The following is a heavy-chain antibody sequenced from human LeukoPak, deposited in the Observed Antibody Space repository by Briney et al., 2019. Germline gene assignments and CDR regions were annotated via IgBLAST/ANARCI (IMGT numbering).Heavy chain of an antibody. V-gene: IGHV1-69*13. J-gene: IGHJ6*02. CDR1: GGTFSSYA. Sequence: SVKVSCKASGGTFSSYAISWVRQAPGQGLEWMGGIIPIFGTANYAQKFQGRVTITADESTSTAYMELSSLRSEDTAVNYCARSSSGYSHRYYYYYYGMDVWGQGITVTVSS. D-gene: IGHD5-18*01. CDR2: IIPIFGTA. CDR3: ARSSSGYSHRYYYYYYGMDV.